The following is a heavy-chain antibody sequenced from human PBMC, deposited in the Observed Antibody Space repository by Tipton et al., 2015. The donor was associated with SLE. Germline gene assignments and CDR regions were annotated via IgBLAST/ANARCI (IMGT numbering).Heavy chain of an antibody. J-gene: IGHJ4*02. Sequence: TLSLTCTVSGGSISSHYWSWIRQPPGKGLEWIGYIYYSGSTNYNPSLKSRVTISVDTSKNQFSLKLSSVTAADTAVYYCAKLGWELEDDVFDYWGQGTLVTVSS. CDR3: AKLGWELEDDVFDY. V-gene: IGHV4-59*11. D-gene: IGHD1-26*01. CDR1: GGSISSHY. CDR2: IYYSGST.